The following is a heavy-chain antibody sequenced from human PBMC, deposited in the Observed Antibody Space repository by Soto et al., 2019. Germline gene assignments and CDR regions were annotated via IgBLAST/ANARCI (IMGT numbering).Heavy chain of an antibody. J-gene: IGHJ4*02. V-gene: IGHV2-5*02. D-gene: IGHD3-3*01. Sequence: QITLNESGPTPVKPRQPLTLTCTFSGFSLTTSGVGVGWIRQSPGKAPEWLALIYWDDDKRYSPSLKSRLTISKDTSKNQVVLTMADLDTADTATYSCAHRVLRTVFGLVTTTAIYFDFWGQGTPVAVSS. CDR3: AHRVLRTVFGLVTTTAIYFDF. CDR1: GFSLTTSGVG. CDR2: IYWDDDK.